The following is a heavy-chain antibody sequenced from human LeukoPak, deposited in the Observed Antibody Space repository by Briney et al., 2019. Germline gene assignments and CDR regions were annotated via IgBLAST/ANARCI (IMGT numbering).Heavy chain of an antibody. CDR2: IKQDGSEI. Sequence: VGSLSLSCAASGFTFRRGLMSWVRQAPGKGLEWVASIKQDGSEIYYVDSVKGRFTISRDNAKNSLYLQMNSLRHEDTAVYYCARLPYWGQGTLVTVSS. CDR3: ARLPY. CDR1: GFTFRRGL. V-gene: IGHV3-7*04. J-gene: IGHJ4*02.